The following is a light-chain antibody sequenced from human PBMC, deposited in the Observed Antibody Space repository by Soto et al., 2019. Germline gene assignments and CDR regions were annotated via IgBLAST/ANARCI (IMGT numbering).Light chain of an antibody. Sequence: QSALTQPVSVSGSPGQSITVSCTGTSSDVGAYNYVSWYQQHPGKAPKLIIYDVTNRPSGISNRFSGAKSGNTASLTISGLQAEYEADYYCSSYLSSRTYVFGTGTKLTVL. CDR3: SSYLSSRTYV. CDR2: DVT. CDR1: SSDVGAYNY. V-gene: IGLV2-14*01. J-gene: IGLJ1*01.